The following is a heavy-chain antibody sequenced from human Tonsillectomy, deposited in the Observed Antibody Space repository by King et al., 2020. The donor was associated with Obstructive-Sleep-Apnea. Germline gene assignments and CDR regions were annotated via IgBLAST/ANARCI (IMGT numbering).Heavy chain of an antibody. CDR2: ISWNSGSI. Sequence: VQLVESGGGLVQPGRSLRLSCAASGFTFDDYAMHWVRQAPGKGLEWVSGISWNSGSIGYADSVKGRFTISRDNAKNSLYLHMNSLRAEDTALYYCAKDIWPAVAGTPDYWGQGTLVTVSS. D-gene: IGHD6-19*01. CDR1: GFTFDDYA. J-gene: IGHJ4*02. V-gene: IGHV3-9*01. CDR3: AKDIWPAVAGTPDY.